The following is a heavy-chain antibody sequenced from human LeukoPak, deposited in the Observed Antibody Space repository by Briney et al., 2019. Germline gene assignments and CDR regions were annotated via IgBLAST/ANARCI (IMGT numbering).Heavy chain of an antibody. CDR2: INHSGST. J-gene: IGHJ4*02. CDR3: ARVGTMTTVVRSEDY. D-gene: IGHD4-23*01. CDR1: GGSFSGYY. V-gene: IGHV4-34*01. Sequence: PSETLSLTCAVYGGSFSGYYWSWIRQPPGKGLEWIGEINHSGSTNYNPSLKSRVTISVDTSKNQFSLKLSSVTAADTAVYYCARVGTMTTVVRSEDYWGQGTLVTVSS.